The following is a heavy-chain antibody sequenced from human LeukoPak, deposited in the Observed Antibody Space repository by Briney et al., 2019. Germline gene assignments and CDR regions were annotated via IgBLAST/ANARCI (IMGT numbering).Heavy chain of an antibody. CDR1: GGSISSYY. Sequence: SETLSLTCTVSGGSISSYYWSWIRQPAGKGLEWIGRIYTSGSTNYNPSLKSRVTMSVDTSKNQFSLKLSSVTAADTAVYYCARLYSSGWYADDAFDIWGQGTMVNVSS. D-gene: IGHD6-19*01. V-gene: IGHV4-4*07. CDR3: ARLYSSGWYADDAFDI. J-gene: IGHJ3*02. CDR2: IYTSGST.